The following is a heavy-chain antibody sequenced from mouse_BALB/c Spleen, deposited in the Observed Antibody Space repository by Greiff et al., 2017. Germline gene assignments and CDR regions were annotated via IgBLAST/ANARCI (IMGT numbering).Heavy chain of an antibody. CDR3: VRDGLLGYAMDY. Sequence: VKLMESGPGLVAPSQSLSITCTVSGFSLTSYDISWIRQPPGKGLEWLGVIWTGGGTNYNSAFMSRLSISKDNSKSQVFLKMNSLQTDDTAIYYCVRDGLLGYAMDYWGQGTSVTVSS. J-gene: IGHJ4*01. V-gene: IGHV2-9-2*01. CDR2: IWTGGGT. CDR1: GFSLTSYD. D-gene: IGHD4-1*01.